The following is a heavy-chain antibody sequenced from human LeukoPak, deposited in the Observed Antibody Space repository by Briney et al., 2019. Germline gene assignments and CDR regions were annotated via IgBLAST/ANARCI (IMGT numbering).Heavy chain of an antibody. J-gene: IGHJ4*02. D-gene: IGHD3-10*01. CDR1: GFTFSSYW. CDR3: ARENNRRLLWFGELVAYFDY. Sequence: PGGSLRLSCAASGFTFSSYWMSWVRQAPGKGLEWVANIKQDGSEKYYVDSVKGRLTISRDNAKNSLYLQMNSLRAEDTAVYYCARENNRRLLWFGELVAYFDYWGQGTLVTVSS. CDR2: IKQDGSEK. V-gene: IGHV3-7*01.